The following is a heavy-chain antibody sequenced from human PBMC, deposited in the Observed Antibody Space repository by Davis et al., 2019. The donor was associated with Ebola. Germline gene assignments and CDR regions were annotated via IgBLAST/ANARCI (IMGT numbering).Heavy chain of an antibody. Sequence: GSLRLSCTVSGGSVSSGSYYWSWIRQPPGKGLEWIGEINHSGSTNYNPSLKSRITISVDTSKNQFSLKLSSVTAADTAVYYCAKDLLWFGELSEYYFDYWGQGTLVTVSS. CDR2: INHSGST. D-gene: IGHD3-10*01. V-gene: IGHV4-61*01. CDR1: GGSVSSGSYY. J-gene: IGHJ4*02. CDR3: AKDLLWFGELSEYYFDY.